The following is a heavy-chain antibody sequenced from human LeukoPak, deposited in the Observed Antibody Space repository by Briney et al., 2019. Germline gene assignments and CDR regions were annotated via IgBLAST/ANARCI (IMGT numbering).Heavy chain of an antibody. CDR3: ARVKAVFVGDVRRSLPRELDY. CDR2: FYSGGRT. CDR1: GFSVSSNY. V-gene: IGHV3-66*01. J-gene: IGHJ4*02. D-gene: IGHD3-16*02. Sequence: GGSLRLSCAAAGFSVSSNYMSWVRQAPGKGLEWVSVFYSGGRTYYADSVKGRFTTSRDSSKNTVDLQMDSLRAEDTAIYYCARVKAVFVGDVRRSLPRELDYWGQGVLVTVSS.